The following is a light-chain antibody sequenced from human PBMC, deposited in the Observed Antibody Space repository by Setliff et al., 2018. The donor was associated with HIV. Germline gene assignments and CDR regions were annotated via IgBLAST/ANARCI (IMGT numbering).Light chain of an antibody. Sequence: QSALTQPASESGSPGQSITISCTGTSGDVGRYNLVSWYQQQPGKPPKLMIYQASKRPSGVSNRFSGSKSGNTASLTISGLQAEDEADYYCCSNTGSNTYVFGTGTKVTVL. V-gene: IGLV2-23*01. CDR1: SGDVGRYNL. J-gene: IGLJ1*01. CDR2: QAS. CDR3: CSNTGSNTYV.